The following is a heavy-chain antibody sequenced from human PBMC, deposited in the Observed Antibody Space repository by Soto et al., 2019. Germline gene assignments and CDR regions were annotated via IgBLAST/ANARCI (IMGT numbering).Heavy chain of an antibody. CDR2: IGSSSTYI. V-gene: IGHV3-21*01. Sequence: EVQLVESGGGLVKPGGSLRLSCAASGFTFSSYSMNWVRQAPGKGLEWVSYIGSSSTYIYYADSVKGRFTISRDNAKNSLYLQMHSLRGEDTAVYYCATNVVATTPVLAIWGQGTMVTVSS. CDR3: ATNVVATTPVLAI. D-gene: IGHD1-1*01. J-gene: IGHJ3*02. CDR1: GFTFSSYS.